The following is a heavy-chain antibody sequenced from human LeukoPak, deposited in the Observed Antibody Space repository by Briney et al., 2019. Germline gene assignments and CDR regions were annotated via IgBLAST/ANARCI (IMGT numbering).Heavy chain of an antibody. V-gene: IGHV3-7*01. J-gene: IGHJ4*02. Sequence: GGSLRLSCAASGFTFSSYWMSWVRQAPGKGLEWVANIKQDGSEKYYVDPVKGRFTISRDNAKNSLYLQMNSLRAEDTAVYYCARARIIYDYVWGSYRYTEGGHREDYWGQGTLVTVSS. CDR3: ARARIIYDYVWGSYRYTEGGHREDY. CDR2: IKQDGSEK. D-gene: IGHD3-16*02. CDR1: GFTFSSYW.